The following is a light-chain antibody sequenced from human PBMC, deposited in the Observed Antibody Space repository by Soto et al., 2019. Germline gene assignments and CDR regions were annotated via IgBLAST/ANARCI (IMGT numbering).Light chain of an antibody. Sequence: DIQLTQSPSFLSASVGDRVTITCRASQGINSYLAWYQQTPGKAPKLLIYATSTLQTGVPSRFSGSGSGTEFTLTISSLQPEDFATYYCQQTYSTPPYTFGQGTKLEIK. CDR3: QQTYSTPPYT. J-gene: IGKJ2*01. CDR2: ATS. V-gene: IGKV1-9*01. CDR1: QGINSY.